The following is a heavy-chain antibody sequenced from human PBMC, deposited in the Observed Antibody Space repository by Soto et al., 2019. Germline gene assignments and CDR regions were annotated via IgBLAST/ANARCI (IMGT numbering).Heavy chain of an antibody. CDR1: GYTFTSYG. CDR2: ISAYNGNT. V-gene: IGHV1-18*01. D-gene: IGHD5-18*01. J-gene: IGHJ6*02. CDR3: ARSRGYSYGYESNYYYYCMDV. Sequence: AASVKVSCKASGYTFTSYGISWVRQAPGQGFEWMGWISAYNGNTNYAQKLQGRVTMTTDTSTSTAYMELRSLRSDDTAVYYCARSRGYSYGYESNYYYYCMDVWGQVTTVTVSS.